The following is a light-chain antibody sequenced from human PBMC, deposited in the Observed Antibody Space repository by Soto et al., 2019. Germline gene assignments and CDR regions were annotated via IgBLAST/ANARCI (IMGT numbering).Light chain of an antibody. CDR3: AAWDDRLSGRGV. J-gene: IGLJ1*01. CDR1: SSNIGSNY. V-gene: IGLV1-47*01. CDR2: RNN. Sequence: QSVLTQPPSASGTPGQRVTISCSGSSSNIGSNYVYWYQQLPGTAPKLLIYRNNQRPSGVPDRFSGSKSGTSASLAISGLRSEDEADYYCAAWDDRLSGRGVFGTGNKVTVL.